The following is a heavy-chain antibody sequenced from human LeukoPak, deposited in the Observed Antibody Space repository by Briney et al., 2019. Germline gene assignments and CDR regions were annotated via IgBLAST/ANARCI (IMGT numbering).Heavy chain of an antibody. CDR3: ARLQYCSGTSCYWFDP. V-gene: IGHV4-59*12. Sequence: SETLSLTCTVSGGSISSYYWSWIRQPLGKGLEWIGYIYHTGSTYYNPSLKSRVTISVDTSKNQFSLRLSSVTAADTAVYYCARLQYCSGTSCYWFDPWGQGTLVTVSS. D-gene: IGHD2-2*01. CDR2: IYHTGST. J-gene: IGHJ5*02. CDR1: GGSISSYY.